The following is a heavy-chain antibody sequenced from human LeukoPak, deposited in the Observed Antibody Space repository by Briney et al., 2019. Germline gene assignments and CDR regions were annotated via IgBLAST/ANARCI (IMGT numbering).Heavy chain of an antibody. V-gene: IGHV4-59*01. CDR1: GVSISSDC. J-gene: IGHJ4*02. CDR3: ARVPLDYNTATHFDS. D-gene: IGHD1-14*01. Sequence: PSETLSLTCTVSGVSISSDCWSWIRQPPGKGLEWIVYICYTGSINYNPSLESRVTISVDTSKNQFSLKLTSVTAADTAIYYCARVPLDYNTATHFDSWGQGTLVTVSS. CDR2: ICYTGSI.